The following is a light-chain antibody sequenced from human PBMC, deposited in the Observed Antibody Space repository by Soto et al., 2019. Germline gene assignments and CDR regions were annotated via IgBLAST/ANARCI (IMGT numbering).Light chain of an antibody. J-gene: IGKJ4*01. V-gene: IGKV1-39*01. CDR2: AAS. CDR1: QSISSY. Sequence: DIQMTQSPSSLSASVGDRVTITCRASQSISSYLNWYQQKPGKAPKLLIYAASSLQSGVPSRFSGSGSGTDFTRTLSSLQHEDSATYYCQQSYSTLFTFGGGTKVELK. CDR3: QQSYSTLFT.